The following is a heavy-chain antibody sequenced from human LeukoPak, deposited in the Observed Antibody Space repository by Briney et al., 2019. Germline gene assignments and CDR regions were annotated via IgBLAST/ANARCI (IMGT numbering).Heavy chain of an antibody. Sequence: GGSLRLSCAASGFTVSSNYMSWVRQAPGKGLEWVSVIYSGGSTYYADSVKGRFTISRDNSKNTLYLQMNSLRAEDTAVYYCARGGLYSSSYYYYYMDVWGKGTTVTISS. CDR2: IYSGGST. CDR1: GFTVSSNY. CDR3: ARGGLYSSSYYYYYMDV. D-gene: IGHD6-6*01. J-gene: IGHJ6*03. V-gene: IGHV3-53*01.